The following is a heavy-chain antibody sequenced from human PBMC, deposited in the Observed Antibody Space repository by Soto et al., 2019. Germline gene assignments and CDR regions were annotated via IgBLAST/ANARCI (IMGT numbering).Heavy chain of an antibody. V-gene: IGHV4-31*03. CDR2: ISYTGRT. J-gene: IGHJ5*02. Sequence: SSETLSLTCTVSGGSISSDANCWSWIRQLPGRGLEWIGYISYTGRTYYTPSLNSRLTISLDTSKNLFSLRLSAVTAADTAVYFCARGSFSSSSSWFDPWGQGTLVTVSS. CDR3: ARGSFSSSSSWFDP. D-gene: IGHD6-6*01. CDR1: GGSISSDANC.